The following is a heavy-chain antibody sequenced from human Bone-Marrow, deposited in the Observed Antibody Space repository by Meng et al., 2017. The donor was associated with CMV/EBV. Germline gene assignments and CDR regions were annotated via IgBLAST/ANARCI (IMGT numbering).Heavy chain of an antibody. J-gene: IGHJ5*02. CDR2: IYPGDSDT. D-gene: IGHD3-3*01. CDR3: ARQNDFWSGSNWFDP. V-gene: IGHV5-51*01. Sequence: GGSLRLSCKGSGYSFTSYWIGWVRQMPGKGLEWMGIIYPGDSDTRYSPSFQGQVTISADKAISTAYLQWSSLKASDTAMYYCARQNDFWSGSNWFDPWGQGTLVTSPQ. CDR1: GYSFTSYW.